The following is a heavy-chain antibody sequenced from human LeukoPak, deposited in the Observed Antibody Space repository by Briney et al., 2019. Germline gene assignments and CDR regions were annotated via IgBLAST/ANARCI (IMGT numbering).Heavy chain of an antibody. D-gene: IGHD1-26*01. CDR3: AKPPGLVGVGDY. Sequence: GGSLRLSCEASGFSFSNKVMTWVRPAPGKGLEWVSYISANGDVTYYADSVKGRFTISRDNSNNTLYLQMNSLRAEDAAVYFCAKPPGLVGVGDYWGQGTLVTVSS. V-gene: IGHV3-23*01. CDR1: GFSFSNKV. CDR2: ISANGDVT. J-gene: IGHJ4*02.